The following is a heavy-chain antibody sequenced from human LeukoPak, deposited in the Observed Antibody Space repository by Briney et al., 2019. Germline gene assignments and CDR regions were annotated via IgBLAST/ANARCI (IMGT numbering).Heavy chain of an antibody. Sequence: GGSLRLSCAASGFTFSTSWMTWVRQAPGKGLEWVAFIRYDGSNKYYADSVKGRFTISRDNSKNTLYLQMNSLRAEDTAVYYCAKDRIRGYCSSTSCPPGDYWGQGTLVTVSS. D-gene: IGHD2-2*01. J-gene: IGHJ4*02. CDR2: IRYDGSNK. V-gene: IGHV3-30*02. CDR1: GFTFSTSW. CDR3: AKDRIRGYCSSTSCPPGDY.